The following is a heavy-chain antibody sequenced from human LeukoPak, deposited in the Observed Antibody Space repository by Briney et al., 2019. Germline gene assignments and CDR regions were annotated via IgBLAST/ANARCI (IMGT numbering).Heavy chain of an antibody. D-gene: IGHD6-13*01. CDR3: ASSEYSSSLIFDY. CDR2: INHSGST. J-gene: IGHJ4*02. Sequence: SETLSLTCAVYGGSFSGYYWSWIRQPPGKGLEWIGEINHSGSTNYNPSLKSRVTISVDTSKNQFSLKLSSVTAADTAVYYCASSEYSSSLIFDYWGQGTLVTVSS. CDR1: GGSFSGYY. V-gene: IGHV4-34*01.